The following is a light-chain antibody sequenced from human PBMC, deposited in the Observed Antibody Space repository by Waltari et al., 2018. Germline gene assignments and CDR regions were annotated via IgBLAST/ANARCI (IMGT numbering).Light chain of an antibody. CDR2: RNN. V-gene: IGLV1-47*01. J-gene: IGLJ3*02. CDR3: ATWYDSLTGWV. CDR1: SSNVGGNF. Sequence: QSVLTQPPSASGAPGQRVIISCSGGSSNVGGNFVSWYQQLPGTAPKPLIYRNNQRPSGVPDRFSGSKSGTSASLAISGLRSDDEADYYCATWYDSLTGWVFGGGTKLTVL.